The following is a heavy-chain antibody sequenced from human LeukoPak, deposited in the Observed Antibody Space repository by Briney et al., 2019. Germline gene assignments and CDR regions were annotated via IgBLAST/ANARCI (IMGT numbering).Heavy chain of an antibody. V-gene: IGHV3-7*01. Sequence: GGSLRLSCAASGFTFSTYWMSWVRQAPGKGLEWVASIKQAGSEKYYVDSVKGRVTISRDNAKNSLYLQMNSLRAEDTAVYYCARDVKVMGGAFDIWGQGTMVTVSS. D-gene: IGHD2-21*01. CDR1: GFTFSTYW. CDR2: IKQAGSEK. CDR3: ARDVKVMGGAFDI. J-gene: IGHJ3*02.